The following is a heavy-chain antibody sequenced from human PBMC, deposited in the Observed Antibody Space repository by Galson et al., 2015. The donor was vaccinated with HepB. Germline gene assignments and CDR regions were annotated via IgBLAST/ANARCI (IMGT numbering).Heavy chain of an antibody. CDR3: ARDSDIDSGGWYGGYDY. CDR1: GFTFSSYW. Sequence: SLRLSCAASGFTFSSYWMSWVRQAPGKGLEWVAVISYDGSNKYYADSVKGRFTISRDNSKNTLYLQMNSLRAEDTAVYYCARDSDIDSGGWYGGYDYWGQGTLVTVSS. CDR2: ISYDGSNK. V-gene: IGHV3-30*03. D-gene: IGHD6-19*01. J-gene: IGHJ4*02.